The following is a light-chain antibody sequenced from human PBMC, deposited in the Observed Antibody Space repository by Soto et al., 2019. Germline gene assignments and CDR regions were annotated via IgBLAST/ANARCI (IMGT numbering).Light chain of an antibody. Sequence: EIVMTQSPATLYVSPGERVTLSCRASQTVGTILAWYQQKPGQAPRLLIYGASTRATGIPARFSGSGSGTEFTLTISSLQSEDFAVYYCHKYYNWPPQYTFGQGTKLQMK. V-gene: IGKV3-15*01. CDR3: HKYYNWPPQYT. CDR2: GAS. CDR1: QTVGTI. J-gene: IGKJ2*01.